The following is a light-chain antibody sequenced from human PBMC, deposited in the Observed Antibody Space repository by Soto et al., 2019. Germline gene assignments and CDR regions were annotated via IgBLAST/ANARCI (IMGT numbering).Light chain of an antibody. CDR3: SSHTSGSTGV. CDR2: EVT. V-gene: IGLV2-14*01. J-gene: IGLJ1*01. CDR1: SSDVGGYDY. Sequence: QSVLTQPASVSGSPGQSIAISCTGTSSDVGGYDYVSWYQQHPDKAPKLMIYEVTKRPSGVSNRFSGSKSGNTASLTFSGFHLEAEADYYCSSHTSGSTGVFGSGTKFTVL.